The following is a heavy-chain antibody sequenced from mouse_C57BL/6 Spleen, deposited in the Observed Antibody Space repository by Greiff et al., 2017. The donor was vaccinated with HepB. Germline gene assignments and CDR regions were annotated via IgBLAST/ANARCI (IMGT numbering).Heavy chain of an antibody. CDR3: ASGSLLDY. J-gene: IGHJ2*01. CDR2: INPGSGGT. CDR1: GYAFTNYL. D-gene: IGHD1-1*02. V-gene: IGHV1-54*01. Sequence: VQLQQSGAELVRPGTSVKVSCKASGYAFTNYLIEWVKQRPGQGLEWIGVINPGSGGTNYNEKFKGKATLTADKSSSTAYMQLSSLTSEDSAVYFCASGSLLDYWGQGTTLTVSS.